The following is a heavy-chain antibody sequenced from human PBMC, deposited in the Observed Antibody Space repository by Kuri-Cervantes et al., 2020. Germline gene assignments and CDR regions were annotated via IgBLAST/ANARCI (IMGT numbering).Heavy chain of an antibody. CDR2: INAGNGNT. D-gene: IGHD3-10*01. CDR1: GYTFTSYA. V-gene: IGHV1-3*01. J-gene: IGHJ4*02. Sequence: ASVKVSCKASGYTFTSYAMHWVRQAPGQRLEWMGWINAGNGNTKYSQKFQGRVTITRDTSASTAYMELSSLRSEDTAVYYCARGNRGSGSYYNDQALFDYWGQGTLVTVSS. CDR3: ARGNRGSGSYYNDQALFDY.